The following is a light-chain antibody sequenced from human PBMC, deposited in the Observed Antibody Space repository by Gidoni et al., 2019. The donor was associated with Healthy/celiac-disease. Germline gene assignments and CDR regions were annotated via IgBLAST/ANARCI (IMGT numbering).Light chain of an antibody. CDR1: QSVSSN. J-gene: IGKJ5*01. Sequence: ETVMTQSPATLSVSPGERATLSCSARQSVSSNLAWYQQKPGQAPRLLIYGASTRATGIPARFSGSGSGTEFTLTISSLQSEDFAVYYCQHYNNWPTITVGQGTRLEIK. CDR3: QHYNNWPTIT. V-gene: IGKV3-15*01. CDR2: GAS.